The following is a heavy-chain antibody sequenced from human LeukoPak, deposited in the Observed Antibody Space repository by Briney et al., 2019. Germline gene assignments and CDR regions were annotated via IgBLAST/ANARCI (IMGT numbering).Heavy chain of an antibody. J-gene: IGHJ2*01. D-gene: IGHD3-22*01. Sequence: PGGSLRLSCAASGFTFINYWMSWVRQAPGKGLEWLANINQDGSEIYYVDSVKGRFTISTDNGKYSLFLQINSLRADDTAVYYCASDQGSMIAVRTTNWLFDLWGRGTLVTVSS. V-gene: IGHV3-7*01. CDR2: INQDGSEI. CDR1: GFTFINYW. CDR3: ASDQGSMIAVRTTNWLFDL.